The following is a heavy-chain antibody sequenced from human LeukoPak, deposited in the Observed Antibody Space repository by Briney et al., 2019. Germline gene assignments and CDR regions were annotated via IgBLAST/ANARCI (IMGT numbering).Heavy chain of an antibody. CDR2: INAGNGNT. CDR3: ARSRDEVRGVIIYYYYGMDV. J-gene: IGHJ6*04. D-gene: IGHD3-10*01. V-gene: IGHV1-3*01. CDR1: GYTFTSYA. Sequence: GSVKVSCKASGYTFTSYAMHWVRQAPGQRLEWMGWINAGNGNTKYSQKFQGRVTITRDTSASTAYMELSSLRSEDKAVYYCARSRDEVRGVIIYYYYGMDVWGKGTTVTVSS.